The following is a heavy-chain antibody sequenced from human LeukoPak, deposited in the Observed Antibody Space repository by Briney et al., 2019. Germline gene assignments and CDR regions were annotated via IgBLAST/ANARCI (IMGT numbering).Heavy chain of an antibody. V-gene: IGHV4-38-2*02. D-gene: IGHD4-17*01. CDR1: GYSISSGYY. CDR3: ARDYGAYYFDY. J-gene: IGHJ4*02. Sequence: SETLSLTCTVSGYSISSGYYWGWIRQPPGKGLEWIGSIYRSGSTYYNPSLKSRVTISVDTSKNQFSLKLSSVTAADTAVYYCARDYGAYYFDYWGQGTLVTVSS. CDR2: IYRSGST.